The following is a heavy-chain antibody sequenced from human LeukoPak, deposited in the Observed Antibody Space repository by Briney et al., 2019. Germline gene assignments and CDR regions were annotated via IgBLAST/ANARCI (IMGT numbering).Heavy chain of an antibody. Sequence: GGSLRLSCAASGFTFSSYWMSWVRQAPGKGLEWVANIKQDGSEKYYVDSVKGRFTISRDNAKNSLYLQMNSLRAEDTAVYYCARDFTRAVAAPRGDFDYWGQGTLVTVSS. J-gene: IGHJ4*02. D-gene: IGHD6-19*01. CDR1: GFTFSSYW. CDR2: IKQDGSEK. CDR3: ARDFTRAVAAPRGDFDY. V-gene: IGHV3-7*01.